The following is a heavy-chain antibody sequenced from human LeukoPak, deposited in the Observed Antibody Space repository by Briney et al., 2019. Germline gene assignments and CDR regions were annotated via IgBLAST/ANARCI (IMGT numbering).Heavy chain of an antibody. CDR2: INRGGST. D-gene: IGHD2-2*01. V-gene: IGHV4-34*01. CDR1: GGSFSGYY. J-gene: IGHJ4*02. CDR3: ARRPRRVVPAARPFDY. Sequence: SETLSLTCGVSGGSFSGYYWSWIRQPPGKALDWIGEINRGGSTNYNSSLKSRVTISVDTSKNQFSLKLSSVTAADTAVYYCARRPRRVVPAARPFDYWGQGTLVTVSS.